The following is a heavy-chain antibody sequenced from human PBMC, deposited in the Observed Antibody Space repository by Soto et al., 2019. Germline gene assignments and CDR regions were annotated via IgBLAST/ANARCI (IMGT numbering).Heavy chain of an antibody. CDR1: GFTFSSYA. CDR3: AKGIYDSSGYYFDY. D-gene: IGHD3-22*01. J-gene: IGHJ4*02. V-gene: IGHV3-23*01. CDR2: IRGSGGST. Sequence: PGGSLRLSCAASGFTFSSYAMSWVRQAPGKGLEWVSAIRGSGGSTYYADSVKGRFTISRDNSKNTLYLQMNSLRAEDTAVYYCAKGIYDSSGYYFDYWGQGTLVTVSS.